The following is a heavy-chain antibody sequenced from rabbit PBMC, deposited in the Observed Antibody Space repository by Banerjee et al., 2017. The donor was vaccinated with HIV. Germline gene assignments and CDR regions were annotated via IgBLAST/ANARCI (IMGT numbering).Heavy chain of an antibody. CDR1: GFSFSNKYV. V-gene: IGHV1S45*01. CDR3: ARYDTYGAAAYANL. D-gene: IGHD6-1*01. Sequence: QEQLEESGGDLVKPEGSLTLTCTASGFSFSNKYVMCWVRQAPGKGLEWIACINTSSGSTYYASWVNGRFSISKTSSTTVTLQMTSLTAADTATYFCARYDTYGAAAYANLWGQGTLVTVS. CDR2: INTSSGST. J-gene: IGHJ4*01.